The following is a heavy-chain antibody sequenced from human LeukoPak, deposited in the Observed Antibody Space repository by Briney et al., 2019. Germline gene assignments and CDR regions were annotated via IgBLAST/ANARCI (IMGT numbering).Heavy chain of an antibody. CDR1: DGSITNYY. Sequence: KPSETLSLTCTVSDGSITNYYWSWIRQPPGKGLEWVGHIYYSGSTNYNPSLKSRVTISVDTSKNQFSLKLSSVTAADTAVYYCARDRVGQQLVGRNYYYYYMDVWGKGTTVTISS. D-gene: IGHD6-13*01. CDR2: IYYSGST. CDR3: ARDRVGQQLVGRNYYYYYMDV. V-gene: IGHV4-59*01. J-gene: IGHJ6*03.